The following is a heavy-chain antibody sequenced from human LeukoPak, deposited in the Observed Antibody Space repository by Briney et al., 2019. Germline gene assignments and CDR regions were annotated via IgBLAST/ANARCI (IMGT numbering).Heavy chain of an antibody. D-gene: IGHD3-10*01. Sequence: GGSLRLSCAASGFTFSSYSMNWVRQAPGKGLEWVSSMSGSDVSTYYAESVKGRFTISRDNSKNTLYLQMGSLRAEDMAVYYCARQLWFGEFAVDYWGQGTLVTVSS. J-gene: IGHJ4*02. CDR1: GFTFSSYS. CDR2: MSGSDVST. V-gene: IGHV3-23*01. CDR3: ARQLWFGEFAVDY.